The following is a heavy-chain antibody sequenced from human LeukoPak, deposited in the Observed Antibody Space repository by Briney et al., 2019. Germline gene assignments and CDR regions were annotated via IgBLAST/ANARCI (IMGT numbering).Heavy chain of an antibody. CDR1: GGSISSYY. Sequence: PSETLSLTCTVSGGSISSYYWSWIRQPPGKGLEWIGYIYYSGSTNYNPSLKSRVTISVDTSKNQFSLKLSSVTAADTAVYYCARDHLVVVPAAYYCYGMDVWGQGTTVTVSS. CDR3: ARDHLVVVPAAYYCYGMDV. V-gene: IGHV4-59*01. D-gene: IGHD2-2*01. J-gene: IGHJ6*02. CDR2: IYYSGST.